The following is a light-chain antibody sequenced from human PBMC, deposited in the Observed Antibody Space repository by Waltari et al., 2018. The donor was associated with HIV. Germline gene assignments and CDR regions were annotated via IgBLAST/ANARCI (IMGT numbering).Light chain of an antibody. CDR3: QQYGSSEYT. J-gene: IGKJ2*01. CDR2: GAS. V-gene: IGKV3-20*01. CDR1: QTVDSNY. Sequence: EIVLTQSPGTLSLSPGARATLYCRCSQTVDSNYLAGYQQRPGQTPRLLISGASTRATGIPDRFSGSGSGTDFTLTISRLEPEDFAVYYCQQYGSSEYTFGQGTKVDIK.